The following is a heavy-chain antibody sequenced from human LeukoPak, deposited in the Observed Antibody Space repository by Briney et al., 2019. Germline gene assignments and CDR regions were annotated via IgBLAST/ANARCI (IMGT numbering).Heavy chain of an antibody. V-gene: IGHV1-8*01. CDR3: ALEMATSPFDY. CDR1: GYSFTGYD. J-gene: IGHJ4*02. D-gene: IGHD5-24*01. Sequence: ASVKVSCKASGYSFTGYDINWVRQATGQGLEWMGWMNPNSGNTGYAQKFQGRVTMTRNTSVSTAYMELSSLRSEDTAVYYCALEMATSPFDYWGQGTLVTVSS. CDR2: MNPNSGNT.